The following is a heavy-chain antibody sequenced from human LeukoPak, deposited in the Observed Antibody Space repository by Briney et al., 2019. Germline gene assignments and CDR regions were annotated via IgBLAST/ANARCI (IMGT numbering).Heavy chain of an antibody. J-gene: IGHJ4*02. V-gene: IGHV4-30-2*01. CDR1: GGSISSGGYS. D-gene: IGHD4-17*01. CDR2: IYHSGST. Sequence: SQTLSLTCAVSGGSISSGGYSWSWIRQPPGKGLEWIGYIYHSGSTYYNPSFKSRVTISVDRSKNQFSLKLSSVTAADTAVYYCARGLRGSPGVDYWGQGTLVTVSS. CDR3: ARGLRGSPGVDY.